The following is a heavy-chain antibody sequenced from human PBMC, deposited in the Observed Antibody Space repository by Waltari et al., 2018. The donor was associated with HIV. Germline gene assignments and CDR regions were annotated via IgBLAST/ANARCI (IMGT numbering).Heavy chain of an antibody. CDR2: SRNKANSYTT. Sequence: EVRLVESGGGLVRPGGSLRLSFAASGLAFGDHYWDGVRQAPGKGLEWVGRSRNKANSYTTEYAASVKGRFTISRDASKNSLFLQMNSLRADDTAIYYCTRDSSGYAGFDSWGQGALVTVSS. CDR3: TRDSSGYAGFDS. D-gene: IGHD5-12*01. CDR1: GLAFGDHY. J-gene: IGHJ4*02. V-gene: IGHV3-72*01.